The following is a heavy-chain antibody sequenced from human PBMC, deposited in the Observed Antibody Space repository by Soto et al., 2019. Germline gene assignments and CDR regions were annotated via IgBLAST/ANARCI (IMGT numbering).Heavy chain of an antibody. J-gene: IGHJ6*02. V-gene: IGHV3-48*02. CDR3: ARAEVPGARYYYYGMGV. CDR1: GFTFSSYS. D-gene: IGHD2-2*01. CDR2: ISSSSSTI. Sequence: AGGSLRLSCAASGFTFSSYSMNWVRQAPGKGLEWVSYISSSSSTIYYADSVKGRFTISRDNAKNSLYLQMNSLRDEDTAVYYCARAEVPGARYYYYGMGVWGQGTTVTVSS.